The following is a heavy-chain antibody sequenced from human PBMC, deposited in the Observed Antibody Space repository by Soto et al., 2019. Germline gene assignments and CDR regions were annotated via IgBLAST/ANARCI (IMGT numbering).Heavy chain of an antibody. CDR2: IYWNDDK. J-gene: IGHJ4*02. CDR1: GFSLSTSGVG. V-gene: IGHV2-5*01. D-gene: IGHD2-8*01. Sequence: QITLKESGPTLVKPTQTLTLTCTFSGFSLSTSGVGVGWIRQPPGKALERLALIYWNDDKRYSPSLKSRLTITKDTSKNQVVLTTTNMDPVDTATYYCAHTLYWTKGLCNMYYFDYWGQGTLVTVSS. CDR3: AHTLYWTKGLCNMYYFDY.